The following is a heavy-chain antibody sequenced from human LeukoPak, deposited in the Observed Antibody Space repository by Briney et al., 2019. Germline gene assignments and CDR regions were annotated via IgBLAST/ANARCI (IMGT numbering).Heavy chain of an antibody. CDR2: IIPILGIA. J-gene: IGHJ4*02. Sequence: ASVKVSCKAFGGTFSSYAISWVRQAPGQGLEWMGRIIPILGIANYAQKFQGRVTITADKSTSTAYMELSSLRSEDTAVYYCARSDPGVYYDSSGYPDYWGQGTLVTVSS. CDR3: ARSDPGVYYDSSGYPDY. D-gene: IGHD3-22*01. V-gene: IGHV1-69*04. CDR1: GGTFSSYA.